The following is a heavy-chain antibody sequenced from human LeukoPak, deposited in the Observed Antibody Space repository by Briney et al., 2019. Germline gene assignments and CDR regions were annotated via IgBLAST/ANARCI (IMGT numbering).Heavy chain of an antibody. V-gene: IGHV4-4*02. CDR2: VYHRGST. CDR1: GGSINSSYW. CDR3: ASRNFGVVTD. Sequence: SETLSLTCDISGGSINSSYWWTWVRQPPGKGLEWIGEVYHRGSTNYNPSLKSRVTMSVDKSKNQFSLKLSSVTAADTAVYYCASRNFGVVTDWGQGTLVTVSS. J-gene: IGHJ4*02. D-gene: IGHD3-3*01.